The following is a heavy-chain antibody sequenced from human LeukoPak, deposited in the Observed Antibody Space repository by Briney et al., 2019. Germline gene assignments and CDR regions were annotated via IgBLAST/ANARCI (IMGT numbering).Heavy chain of an antibody. CDR1: GGTFSSYA. Sequence: SVKVSCKASGGTFSSYAISWVRQAPGQGLEWMGGIMPIFGTANYAQKFQGRVTITADKSTSTAYMELSSLRSEDTAVYYCAYQLNCYYYMDVWGKGATVTVSS. J-gene: IGHJ6*03. CDR3: AYQLNCYYYMDV. D-gene: IGHD6-6*01. CDR2: IMPIFGTA. V-gene: IGHV1-69*06.